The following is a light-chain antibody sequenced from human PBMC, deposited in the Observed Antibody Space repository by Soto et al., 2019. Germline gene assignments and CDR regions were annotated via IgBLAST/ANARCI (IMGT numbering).Light chain of an antibody. CDR2: DAS. CDR1: QSVSGD. V-gene: IGKV3-15*01. CDR3: QQANSFPLT. J-gene: IGKJ4*01. Sequence: EIVLTQSPATLSVSPGERATLSCRASQSVSGDLAWYHHKPGQAPRLLIYDASTRALDTPARFAGSGAGTEFTLTISSLQPEDFATYYCQQANSFPLTFGGGTKVDIK.